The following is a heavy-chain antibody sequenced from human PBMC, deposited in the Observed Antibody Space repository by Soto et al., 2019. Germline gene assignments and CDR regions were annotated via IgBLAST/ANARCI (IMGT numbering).Heavy chain of an antibody. CDR2: ISYDGSNK. V-gene: IGHV3-30*18. D-gene: IGHD3-22*01. Sequence: PGGSLRLSCAASGFTFSSYVMHWVRQAPGKGLEWVAVISYDGSNKYYADSVKGRFTISRDNSKNTLYLQMNSLRAEDTAVYYCAKTHPDSSGYYLDYWGQGTLVTVSS. J-gene: IGHJ4*02. CDR3: AKTHPDSSGYYLDY. CDR1: GFTFSSYV.